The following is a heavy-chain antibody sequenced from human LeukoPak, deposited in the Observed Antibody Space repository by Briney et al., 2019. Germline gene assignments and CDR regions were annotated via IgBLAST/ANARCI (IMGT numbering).Heavy chain of an antibody. CDR2: INPNSGGT. Sequence: ASVKVSCKASGYTFTGYYMHWVRQAPGQGLEWMGWINPNSGGTNYAQKFQGRVTMTRDTSISTAYMELRSLRSDDTAVYYCARDRAVAGNDYWGQGTLVTVSS. D-gene: IGHD6-19*01. CDR1: GYTFTGYY. CDR3: ARDRAVAGNDY. J-gene: IGHJ4*02. V-gene: IGHV1-2*02.